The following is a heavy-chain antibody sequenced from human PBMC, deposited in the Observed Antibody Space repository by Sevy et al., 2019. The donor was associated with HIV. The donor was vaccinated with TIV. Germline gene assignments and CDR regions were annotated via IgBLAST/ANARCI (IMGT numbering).Heavy chain of an antibody. J-gene: IGHJ3*02. CDR3: TRMYDSSSWYGDDVFDI. D-gene: IGHD6-13*01. CDR2: INQDGSKK. CDR1: GFTLRTYW. Sequence: GGSLRLSCGVSGFTLRTYWMSWVRQSPGKGLDWVADINQDGSKKYYVDSVKGRFTISRDNAQNSLSLQMNSLRAEDTAVYYCTRMYDSSSWYGDDVFDIWGQGTMVTVSS. V-gene: IGHV3-7*03.